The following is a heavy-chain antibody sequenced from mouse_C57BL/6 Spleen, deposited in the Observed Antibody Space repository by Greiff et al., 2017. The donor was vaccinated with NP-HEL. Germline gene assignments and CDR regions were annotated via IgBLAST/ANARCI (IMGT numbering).Heavy chain of an antibody. Sequence: LQESGAELVKPGASVKISCKASGYAFSSYWMNWVKQRPGKGLEWIGQIYPGDGDTNYNGKFKGKATLTADKSSSTAYMQLSSLTSEDSAVYFCARWGYYGYDGFAYWGQGTLVTVSA. CDR3: ARWGYYGYDGFAY. CDR1: GYAFSSYW. J-gene: IGHJ3*01. D-gene: IGHD2-2*01. V-gene: IGHV1-80*01. CDR2: IYPGDGDT.